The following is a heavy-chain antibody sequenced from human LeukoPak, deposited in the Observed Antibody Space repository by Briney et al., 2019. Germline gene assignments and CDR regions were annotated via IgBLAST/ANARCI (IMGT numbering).Heavy chain of an antibody. J-gene: IGHJ4*02. V-gene: IGHV3-23*01. D-gene: IGHD1-26*01. Sequence: GGSLRLSCAASGFTFSSYAMSWVRQAPGKGLEWVSAIRDSGSSTHYADSVKGRFTTSRDNSKNTLFLRMNSLRAEDTAIYYCAKYGPQDSGSSHFDYWGQGALVTVSS. CDR1: GFTFSSYA. CDR2: IRDSGSST. CDR3: AKYGPQDSGSSHFDY.